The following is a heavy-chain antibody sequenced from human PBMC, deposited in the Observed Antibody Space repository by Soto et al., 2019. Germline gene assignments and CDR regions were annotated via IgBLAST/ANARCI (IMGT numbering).Heavy chain of an antibody. Sequence: EVQLLESGGGLVQPGVSLRLSCAASGFTFSSYAMSWLRQAPGQRLECVSAISGSGSKPYHADSGKGRFTISRDNSKNALYLQMTSLRAEDTALYYRAKTATMTIRVGFDHWGQGSLVTVSS. CDR2: ISGSGSKP. CDR1: GFTFSSYA. V-gene: IGHV3-23*01. D-gene: IGHD4-17*01. J-gene: IGHJ4*02. CDR3: AKTATMTIRVGFDH.